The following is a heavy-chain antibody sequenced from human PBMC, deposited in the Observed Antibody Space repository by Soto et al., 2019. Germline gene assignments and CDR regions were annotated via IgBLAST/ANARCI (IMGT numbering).Heavy chain of an antibody. CDR2: IYYSGST. D-gene: IGHD3-3*01. CDR3: ARDKLRFLEWPTPVYYYGMDV. CDR1: GGSISSGDYY. J-gene: IGHJ6*02. V-gene: IGHV4-30-4*01. Sequence: PSETLSLTCTVSGGSISSGDYYWSWIRQPPGKGLKWIGYIYYSGSTYYNPSLKSRVTISVDTSKNQFSLKLSSVTAADTAVYYCARDKLRFLEWPTPVYYYGMDVWGHGTTVTVSS.